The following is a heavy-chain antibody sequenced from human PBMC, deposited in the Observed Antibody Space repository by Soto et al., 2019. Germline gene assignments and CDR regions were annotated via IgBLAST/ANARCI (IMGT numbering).Heavy chain of an antibody. V-gene: IGHV3-23*01. J-gene: IGHJ3*02. CDR2: ISGSGGST. CDR1: GFTFSSYA. Sequence: VGSLRLSCAASGFTFSSYAMNWVRQAPGKGLEWVSAISGSGGSTYYADSVKGRFTISRDSSKNTLYLQMNSLRAEDTAVYYCAKGNSWSPALVLDIWGQGTMVTVPS. CDR3: AKGNSWSPALVLDI. D-gene: IGHD1-7*01.